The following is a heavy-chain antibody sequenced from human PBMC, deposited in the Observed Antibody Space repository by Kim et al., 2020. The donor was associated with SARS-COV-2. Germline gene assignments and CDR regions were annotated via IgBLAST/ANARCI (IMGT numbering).Heavy chain of an antibody. CDR1: GFIFSKFE. CDR2: IGSTI. Sequence: GGSLRHSCAASGFIFSKFEMNWVRQAPGKGLEWISYIGSTISYTDSVRGRFTISRDNAKNSLYLQMNSLRVEDTALYYCARRAPYNWNMNAFDIWGRGTMVAVSS. CDR3: ARRAPYNWNMNAFDI. D-gene: IGHD1-20*01. V-gene: IGHV3-48*03. J-gene: IGHJ3*02.